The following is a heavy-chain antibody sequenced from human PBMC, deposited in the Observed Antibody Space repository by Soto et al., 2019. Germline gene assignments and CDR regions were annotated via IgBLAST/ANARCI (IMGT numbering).Heavy chain of an antibody. CDR1: GYTFTSYG. CDR3: ARDWVGDLAY. D-gene: IGHD4-17*01. J-gene: IGHJ4*02. CDR2: ISGYNGDT. V-gene: IGHV1-18*01. Sequence: QVQLVQSGGEVKQPGASVKVSCKTSGYTFTSYGISWVRQAPGQGLEWMGWISGYNGDTKYVQKFQGRVTLTTDTSTNTAYMEVRSLRSDDTAAYYCARDWVGDLAYWGQGTLVTVSS.